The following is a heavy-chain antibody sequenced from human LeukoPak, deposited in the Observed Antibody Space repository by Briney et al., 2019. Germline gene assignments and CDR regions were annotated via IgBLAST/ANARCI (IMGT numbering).Heavy chain of an antibody. Sequence: PSETLSRTCTVSGGSISSYYLGWIRQPPGKGLEWIGSNFYTGTTYYNPSLKSRVTISGDTSKNQFSLNLSSVTAADTAVYYCARGVGPNPFDYWGQGTLVTVSS. D-gene: IGHD1-26*01. CDR2: NFYTGTT. J-gene: IGHJ4*02. V-gene: IGHV4-39*07. CDR1: GGSISSYY. CDR3: ARGVGPNPFDY.